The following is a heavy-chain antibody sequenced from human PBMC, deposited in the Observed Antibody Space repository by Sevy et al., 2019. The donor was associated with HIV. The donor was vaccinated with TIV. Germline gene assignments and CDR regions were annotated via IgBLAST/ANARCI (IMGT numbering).Heavy chain of an antibody. CDR3: AREGRIRGVILY. D-gene: IGHD3-10*01. J-gene: IGHJ4*02. CDR2: INHSGST. V-gene: IGHV4-34*01. Sequence: LSLTCAVYGGSFSGYYWSWIRQPPGKGLEWIGEINHSGSTNYNPSLKSRVTISVDTSKNQFSLKLSSVTAADTAVYYCAREGRIRGVILYWGQGTLVTVSS. CDR1: GGSFSGYY.